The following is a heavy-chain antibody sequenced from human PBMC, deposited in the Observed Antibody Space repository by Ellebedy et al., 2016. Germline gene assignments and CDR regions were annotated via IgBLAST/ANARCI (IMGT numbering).Heavy chain of an antibody. J-gene: IGHJ6*02. CDR3: ARDPRLGGMDV. CDR1: RGSISSYY. Sequence: SETLSLTXTVSRGSISSYYWSWIRQPPGKGLEWIGYIYHSGSTYYNPSLKSRVTISVDRSKNQFSLKLNSVTAADTAVYYCARDPRLGGMDVWGQGTTVTVSS. CDR2: IYHSGST. D-gene: IGHD3-16*01. V-gene: IGHV4-59*12.